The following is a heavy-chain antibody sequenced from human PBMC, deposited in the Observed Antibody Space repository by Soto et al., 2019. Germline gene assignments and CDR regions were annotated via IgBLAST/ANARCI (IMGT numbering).Heavy chain of an antibody. CDR1: GFNFNIFG. V-gene: IGHV3-30*18. CDR2: ISYDGSKK. D-gene: IGHD2-2*01. Sequence: GGSLRVSCAASGFNFNIFGMHWVRQAPGKGLQWVALISYDGSKKYYGDAVKGRFTISRDNSKNMVYLQINSLRPDDTAVYYRAKAPLRVVVIPSAITMDVWGQGTTVTVSS. CDR3: AKAPLRVVVIPSAITMDV. J-gene: IGHJ6*02.